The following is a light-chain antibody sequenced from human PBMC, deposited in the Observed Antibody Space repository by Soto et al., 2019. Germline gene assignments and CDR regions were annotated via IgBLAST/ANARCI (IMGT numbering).Light chain of an antibody. CDR3: SSYAGVKNFVV. CDR1: NSDIGTYIY. J-gene: IGLJ2*01. CDR2: EVS. V-gene: IGLV2-8*01. Sequence: QSVLTQPPSASGSPGQSVTISCTGTNSDIGTYIYVSWYQQHPGKGPRLILYEVSKRPSGVPDRFSGSKSGNTASLTVSGLQTEDEGDYYCSSYAGVKNFVVFGGGTQLTVL.